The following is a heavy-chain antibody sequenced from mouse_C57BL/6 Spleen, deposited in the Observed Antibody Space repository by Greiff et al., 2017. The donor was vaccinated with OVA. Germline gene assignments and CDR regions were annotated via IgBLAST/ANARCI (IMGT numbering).Heavy chain of an antibody. D-gene: IGHD1-1*01. J-gene: IGHJ2*01. V-gene: IGHV1-64*01. CDR1: GYTFTSYW. CDR2: IHPNSGST. Sequence: QVQLKQPGAELVKPGASVTLSCKASGYTFTSYWMHWVKQWPGQGLEWIGMIHPNSGSTNYNEKFKSKATLTVDKSSSTAYMQLSILTSEDSAVYYCAREEFITTVVAPYFDYWGQGTTLTVSS. CDR3: AREEFITTVVAPYFDY.